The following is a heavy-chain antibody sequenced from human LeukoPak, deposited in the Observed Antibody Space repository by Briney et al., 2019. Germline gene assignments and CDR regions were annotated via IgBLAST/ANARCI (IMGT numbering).Heavy chain of an antibody. CDR1: GGSISSYY. D-gene: IGHD6-13*01. V-gene: IGHV4-4*07. CDR3: ARVIGYSSSWYPDY. J-gene: IGHJ4*02. CDR2: IYVRGST. Sequence: SETLSLTRTVSGGSISSYYWSWIRQSAGKGLEWIGRIYVRGSTNYNPSLKSRVTVSVDTSKNQFSLKLSSVTAADTAVYYCARVIGYSSSWYPDYWGQGTLVTVSS.